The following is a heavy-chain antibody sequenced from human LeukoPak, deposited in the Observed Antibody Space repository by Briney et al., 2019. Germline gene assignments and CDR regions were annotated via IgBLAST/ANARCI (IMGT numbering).Heavy chain of an antibody. CDR2: ISAYNGNT. J-gene: IGHJ6*03. CDR1: GYTFTSYG. V-gene: IGHV1-18*01. CDR3: ARSAGQNYYYYYYMDV. Sequence: ASVKVSCKASGYTFTSYGISWVPQAPGQGLEWMGWISAYNGNTNYAQKLQGRVTMTTDTSTSTAYMELRSLRSDDTAVYYCARSAGQNYYYYYYMDVWGKGTTVTVSS. D-gene: IGHD6-19*01.